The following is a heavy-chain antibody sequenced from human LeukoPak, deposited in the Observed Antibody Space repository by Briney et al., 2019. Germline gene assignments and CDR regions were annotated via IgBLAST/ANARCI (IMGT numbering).Heavy chain of an antibody. D-gene: IGHD5-18*01. CDR3: ARLPGYSYGYDFDC. CDR1: GFTFSSYA. J-gene: IGHJ4*02. CDR2: ISYDGSNK. Sequence: GGSLRLSCAASGFTFSSYAMHWVRQAPGKGLEWVAVISYDGSNKYYADSVKGRFTISRDNSKNTLYLQMNSLRAEDTAVYYCARLPGYSYGYDFDCWGQGTLVTVSS. V-gene: IGHV3-30-3*01.